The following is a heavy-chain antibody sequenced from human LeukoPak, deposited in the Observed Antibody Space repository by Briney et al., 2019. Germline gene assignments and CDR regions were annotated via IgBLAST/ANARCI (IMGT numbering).Heavy chain of an antibody. Sequence: PGGSLRLSCAASGFTFSDYYMSWIRQAPGKGLEWVSYISSSGSTIYYADSVKGRFTISRDNAKNSLYLQTNSLRAEDTAVYYCARVYYYDSSGYCYWGQGTLVTVSS. CDR1: GFTFSDYY. CDR3: ARVYYYDSSGYCY. D-gene: IGHD3-22*01. J-gene: IGHJ4*02. CDR2: ISSSGSTI. V-gene: IGHV3-11*04.